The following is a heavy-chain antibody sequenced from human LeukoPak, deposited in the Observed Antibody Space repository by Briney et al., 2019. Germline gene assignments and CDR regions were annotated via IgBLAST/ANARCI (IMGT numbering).Heavy chain of an antibody. CDR2: ISYDGSNK. D-gene: IGHD6-19*01. CDR1: GFTFSSYG. J-gene: IGHJ4*02. Sequence: PAGRSPRLSCAASGFTFSSYGMHWVRQAPGKGLEWVAVISYDGSNKYYADSVKGRFTISRDNSKNTLYLQMNSLRAEDTAVYYSAKRGSSGWDYFDYWGQGTLVTVSS. V-gene: IGHV3-30*18. CDR3: AKRGSSGWDYFDY.